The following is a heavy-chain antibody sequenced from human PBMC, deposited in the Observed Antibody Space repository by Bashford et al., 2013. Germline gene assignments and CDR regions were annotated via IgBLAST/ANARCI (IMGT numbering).Heavy chain of an antibody. Sequence: GSLRLSCAASGFTFSNYAMNWVRQAPGKGLEWVSTISGSGGSTYYVDSVKGRFTISRDNSKNTLYLQMNSLRAEDSAIYYCAKGGYSNGWSQFDYWGQGTLVTVSS. V-gene: IGHV3-23*01. CDR3: AKGGYSNGWSQFDY. CDR2: ISGSGGST. J-gene: IGHJ4*02. CDR1: GFTFSNYA. D-gene: IGHD6-19*01.